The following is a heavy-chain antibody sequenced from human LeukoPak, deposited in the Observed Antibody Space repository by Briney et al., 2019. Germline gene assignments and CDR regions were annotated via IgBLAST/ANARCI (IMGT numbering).Heavy chain of an antibody. Sequence: TGGSLRPSCAASEFDFSTHAMTWVRQAPGKGLEWVSAISISGTKTYYADSVKGRFTISRDNSKNTLYLQMYSLRAEDTAVYYCANEIRPNDYWGQGTLVTVSS. CDR3: ANEIRPNDY. J-gene: IGHJ4*02. V-gene: IGHV3-23*01. CDR1: EFDFSTHA. D-gene: IGHD4-17*01. CDR2: ISISGTKT.